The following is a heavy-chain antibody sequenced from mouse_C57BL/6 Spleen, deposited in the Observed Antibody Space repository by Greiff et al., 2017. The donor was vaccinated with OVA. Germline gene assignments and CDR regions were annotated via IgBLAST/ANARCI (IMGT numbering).Heavy chain of an antibody. CDR1: GYAFSSYW. CDR2: IYPGDGDT. V-gene: IGHV1-80*01. CDR3: ARGELHYYYAMDY. D-gene: IGHD2-1*01. J-gene: IGHJ4*01. Sequence: QVQLQQSGAELVKPGASVKISCKASGYAFSSYWMNWVKQRPGKGLEWIGQIYPGDGDTNYNGKFKGKATLTADKSSSTAYMQLSSLTSEDSAVYFCARGELHYYYAMDYWGQGTSVTVSS.